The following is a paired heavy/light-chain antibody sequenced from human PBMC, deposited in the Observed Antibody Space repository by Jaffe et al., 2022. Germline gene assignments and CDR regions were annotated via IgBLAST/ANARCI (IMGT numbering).Heavy chain of an antibody. Sequence: EVQLVESGGGLVQPGGSLRLSCAASGFTFSSYWMSWVRQAPGKGLEWVANIKQDGSEKYYVDSVKGRFTISRDNAKNSLYLQMNSLRAEDTAVYYCARAPLANYDFWSGYFLSGAFDYWGQGTLVTVSS. D-gene: IGHD3-3*01. CDR1: GFTFSSYW. J-gene: IGHJ4*02. CDR2: IKQDGSEK. CDR3: ARAPLANYDFWSGYFLSGAFDY. V-gene: IGHV3-7*01.
Light chain of an antibody. CDR1: SSDVGGYNY. J-gene: IGLJ3*02. CDR2: EVS. V-gene: IGLV2-14*01. CDR3: SSYTSSSTLWV. Sequence: QSALTQPASVSGSPGQSITISCTGTSSDVGGYNYVSWYQQHPGKAPKLMIYEVSNRPSGVSNRFSGSKSGNTASLTISGLQAEDEADYYCSSYTSSSTLWVFGGGTKLTVL.